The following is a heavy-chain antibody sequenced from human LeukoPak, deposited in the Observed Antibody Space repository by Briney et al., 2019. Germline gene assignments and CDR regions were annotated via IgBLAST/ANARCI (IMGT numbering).Heavy chain of an antibody. J-gene: IGHJ3*02. CDR1: GFTFSSYG. Sequence: GGSLRLSCAASGFTFSSYGMHWVRQAPGKGLEWVAVISYDGSNKYYADSVKGRFTISRDNSKNTLYLQMNSLRAEDTAVYYCARMAARSSGYYWRDAFDIWGQGTMVTVSS. CDR2: ISYDGSNK. D-gene: IGHD3-22*01. V-gene: IGHV3-30*03. CDR3: ARMAARSSGYYWRDAFDI.